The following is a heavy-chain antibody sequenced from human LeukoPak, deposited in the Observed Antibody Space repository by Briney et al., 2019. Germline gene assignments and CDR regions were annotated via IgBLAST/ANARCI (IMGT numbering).Heavy chain of an antibody. CDR3: ARGWKDIVVVPAAQSNWFDP. CDR1: GFTFSSYA. V-gene: IGHV3-30*01. CDR2: ISYDGSNK. J-gene: IGHJ5*02. D-gene: IGHD2-2*01. Sequence: GSLRLSCAASGFTFSSYAMHWVRQAPGKGLEWVAVISYDGSNKYYADSVKGRFTISRDNSKNTLYLQMNSLRAEDTAVYYCARGWKDIVVVPAAQSNWFDPWGQGTLVTVSS.